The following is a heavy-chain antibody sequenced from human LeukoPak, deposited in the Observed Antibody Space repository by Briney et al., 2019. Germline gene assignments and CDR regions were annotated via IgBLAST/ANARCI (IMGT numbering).Heavy chain of an antibody. CDR1: GFNFGSYE. Sequence: GGSLRLSCAASGFNFGSYEMNWVRQAPGKGLEWVSYIRSSGSPRYYADSVKGRFTISRDNAKNSLYLQMDSLRDEDTAVYYCVRDPEALDYWGQGTLVTVSS. V-gene: IGHV3-48*03. CDR3: VRDPEALDY. J-gene: IGHJ4*02. CDR2: IRSSGSPR.